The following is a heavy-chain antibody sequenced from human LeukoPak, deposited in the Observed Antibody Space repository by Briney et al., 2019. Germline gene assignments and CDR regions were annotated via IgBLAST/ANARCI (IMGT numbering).Heavy chain of an antibody. Sequence: GASVTVSSKASGYTFISHNMHWVRQAPRHGLEWMGMINPSGGSTTYAQKFQGRVTMTRDTSTSTVYMELSSLRSEDTAVYFCARDLRRHVYNRDWYFDLWGRGTLVTVFS. D-gene: IGHD5-24*01. V-gene: IGHV1-46*01. CDR2: INPSGGST. CDR3: ARDLRRHVYNRDWYFDL. J-gene: IGHJ2*01. CDR1: GYTFISHN.